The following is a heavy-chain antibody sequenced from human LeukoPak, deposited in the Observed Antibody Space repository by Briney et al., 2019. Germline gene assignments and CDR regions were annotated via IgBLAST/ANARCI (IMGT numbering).Heavy chain of an antibody. D-gene: IGHD1-14*01. CDR3: ARVREGNHLHQFYLDS. CDR2: IYSRGSP. J-gene: IGHJ4*02. Sequence: TSETLSLTCSVSDASIKTYYWTWIRQPPGKGLEYIGSIYSRGSPKYNPSLKSRVTLSVDMSKNQFSLSLRSVTAADTAVYYCARVREGNHLHQFYLDSWGQGIRVTVSS. V-gene: IGHV4-59*13. CDR1: DASIKTYY.